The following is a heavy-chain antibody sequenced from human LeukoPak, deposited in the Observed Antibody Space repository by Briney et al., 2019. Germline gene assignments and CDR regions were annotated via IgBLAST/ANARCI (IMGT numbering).Heavy chain of an antibody. V-gene: IGHV1-18*01. D-gene: IGHD2-2*01. CDR2: ISAYNGNT. Sequence: ASVTVSCKASGYTFTIYGISWVRQAPGQGLEWMGWISAYNGNTNYAQKLQGRVTMTTDTSTSTAYMELRSLRSDDTAVYYCARGQEVPAVDTYFDYWGQGTLVTVSS. CDR1: GYTFTIYG. CDR3: ARGQEVPAVDTYFDY. J-gene: IGHJ4*02.